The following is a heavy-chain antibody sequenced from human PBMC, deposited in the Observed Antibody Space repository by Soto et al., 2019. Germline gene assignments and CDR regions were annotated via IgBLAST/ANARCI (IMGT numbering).Heavy chain of an antibody. CDR3: ARLEGLAKISYYFDF. J-gene: IGHJ4*02. D-gene: IGHD3-9*01. CDR2: IYYRGNA. CDR1: DDSINSDKYY. V-gene: IGHV4-39*01. Sequence: SETLSLTCSVSDDSINSDKYYWGWIRQPPGKGLEWIGSIYYRGNAYYNPSLQTRITISLDKSKSQFSLKLNSVTAADSAVYFCARLEGLAKISYYFDFWGRGALVTVSS.